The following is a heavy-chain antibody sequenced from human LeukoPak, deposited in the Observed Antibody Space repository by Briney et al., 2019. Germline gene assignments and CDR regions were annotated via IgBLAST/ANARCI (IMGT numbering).Heavy chain of an antibody. CDR1: GGSISSYY. V-gene: IGHV4-59*01. CDR2: IYYSGST. Sequence: SETLSLTCTVSGGSISSYYWSWIRQPPGKGLEWIGYIYYSGSTKYNPSLTSRVTMSVDTSKNQFSLRLRSVTAADTAVYYCASGPAALDYYYYMDVWGKGTTVTVSS. J-gene: IGHJ6*03. D-gene: IGHD2-2*01. CDR3: ASGPAALDYYYYMDV.